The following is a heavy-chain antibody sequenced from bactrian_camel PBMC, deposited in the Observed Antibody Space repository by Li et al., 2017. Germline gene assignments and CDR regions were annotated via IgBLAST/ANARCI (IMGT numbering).Heavy chain of an antibody. V-gene: IGHV3S67*01. J-gene: IGHJ4*01. CDR3: ASDLGAPRCVLPYHRGDYEYNY. Sequence: VQLVESGGGSVQTGGSLKLSCEVKAFTQSVLYMGWFRQAPGKERERVATIDSDGATNYADSVKGRFTISRDNAKSTLYLQMNSLKPEDTAKYYCASDLGAPRCVLPYHRGDYEYNYSGRGTQVTVS. CDR2: IDSDGAT. D-gene: IGHD1*01. CDR1: AFTQSVLY.